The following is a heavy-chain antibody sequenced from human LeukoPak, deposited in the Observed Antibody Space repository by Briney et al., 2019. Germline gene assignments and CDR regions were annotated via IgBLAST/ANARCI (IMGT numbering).Heavy chain of an antibody. D-gene: IGHD6-19*01. CDR3: AGIYSSGWPLNYYYYYGMDV. V-gene: IGHV4-61*08. CDR2: IYYSGST. Sequence: SEILSLTCAVSGGSISSGGYSWSWIRQPPGKGLEWIGYIYYSGSTNYNPSLKSRVTISVDTSKNQFSLKLSSVTAADTAVYYCAGIYSSGWPLNYYYYYGMDVWGQGTTVTVSS. CDR1: GGSISSGGYS. J-gene: IGHJ6*02.